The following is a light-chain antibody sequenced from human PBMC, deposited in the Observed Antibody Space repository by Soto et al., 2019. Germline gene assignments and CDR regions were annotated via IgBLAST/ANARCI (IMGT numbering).Light chain of an antibody. Sequence: DIQMTQSPSTLSASVGDRVTITCRSSQSISSRLAWYQQKPGKAPKLLIYDASSLESGVPSRFSGSGSGTEFTLSISSLQPDDFATYYCQQYNSYSPRTFGQGTRWIS. V-gene: IGKV1-5*01. CDR2: DAS. J-gene: IGKJ1*01. CDR3: QQYNSYSPRT. CDR1: QSISSR.